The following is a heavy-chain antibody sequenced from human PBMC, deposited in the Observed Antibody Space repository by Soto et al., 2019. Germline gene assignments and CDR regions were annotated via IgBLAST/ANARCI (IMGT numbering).Heavy chain of an antibody. CDR1: GFTFSGSG. D-gene: IGHD6-19*01. V-gene: IGHV3-73*01. J-gene: IGHJ4*02. Sequence: SLRLSCAASGFTFSGSGIHWVRQASGKGLEWVGRIRTKTNNYATAYAAPVKGRFTISRDDSKNMAYLQMNSLKTEDTAVYYCTAMAGIDYWGQGTLVTVSS. CDR3: TAMAGIDY. CDR2: IRTKTNNYAT.